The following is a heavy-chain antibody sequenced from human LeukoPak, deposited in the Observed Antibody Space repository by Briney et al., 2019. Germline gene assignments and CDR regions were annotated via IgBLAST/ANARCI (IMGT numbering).Heavy chain of an antibody. CDR3: AIQYYDFWSGYLDY. D-gene: IGHD3-3*01. V-gene: IGHV4-39*07. Sequence: SETLSLTCTVSGGSISSSSYYWGWIRQPPGKGLEWIGSIYYSGSTYYNPSLKSRVTMSVDTSKNQFSLKLSSVTAADTAVYYCAIQYYDFWSGYLDYWGQGTLVTVSS. CDR1: GGSISSSSYY. J-gene: IGHJ4*02. CDR2: IYYSGST.